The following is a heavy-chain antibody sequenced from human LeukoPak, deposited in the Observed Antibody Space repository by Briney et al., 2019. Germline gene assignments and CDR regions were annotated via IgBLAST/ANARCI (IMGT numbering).Heavy chain of an antibody. Sequence: PGGSLRLSCAASGFTLSSNYMSWVRQAPGKGLEWVSVIYSGGSTYYADSVKGRFTISRDNSKNTLYLQMNSLRAEDTAVYYCASSDSSVVDYWGQGTLVTVSS. D-gene: IGHD6-19*01. V-gene: IGHV3-66*01. CDR2: IYSGGST. CDR3: ASSDSSVVDY. CDR1: GFTLSSNY. J-gene: IGHJ4*02.